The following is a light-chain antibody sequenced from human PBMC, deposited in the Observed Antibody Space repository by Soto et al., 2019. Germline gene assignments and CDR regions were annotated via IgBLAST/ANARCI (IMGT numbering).Light chain of an antibody. J-gene: IGKJ2*01. V-gene: IGKV1-5*01. CDR1: QSISSW. Sequence: DLQMTQSPSTLSASVGDRVTITCRASQSISSWLAWYQQKPGKAPKLLIYDASSLESGVPSRFSGSGSGTEFTLTISSLQPDDFATYYCQQYNRLYTFGQGTKLEIK. CDR2: DAS. CDR3: QQYNRLYT.